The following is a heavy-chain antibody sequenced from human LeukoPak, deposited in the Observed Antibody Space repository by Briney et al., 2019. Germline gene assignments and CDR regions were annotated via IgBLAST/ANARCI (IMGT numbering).Heavy chain of an antibody. CDR1: GFTFSSYW. V-gene: IGHV3-30*03. J-gene: IGHJ2*01. Sequence: GGSLRLSCAASGFTFSSYWMSWVRQAPGKGLEWVAVISYDGRHKYYTDSVKGRFTISRDNSKNTLYLQMNSLRVEDTAVYYCARDGSASITIFGVVLKGFFDFWGRGTLVTVSS. D-gene: IGHD3-3*01. CDR2: ISYDGRHK. CDR3: ARDGSASITIFGVVLKGFFDF.